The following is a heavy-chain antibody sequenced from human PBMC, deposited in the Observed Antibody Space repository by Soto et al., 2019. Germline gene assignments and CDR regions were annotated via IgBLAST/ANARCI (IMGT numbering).Heavy chain of an antibody. Sequence: ASVKVSCKASGYTFTSYGISWVRQAPGQGLEWMGGISPYVGKANYAQKLQGRVTITADESTSTAYMELSSLRSEDTAVYYCARQRPIAARDYYYYGMDVWGQGTTVTVSS. CDR2: ISPYVGKA. CDR3: ARQRPIAARDYYYYGMDV. CDR1: GYTFTSYG. V-gene: IGHV1-18*01. J-gene: IGHJ6*02. D-gene: IGHD6-6*01.